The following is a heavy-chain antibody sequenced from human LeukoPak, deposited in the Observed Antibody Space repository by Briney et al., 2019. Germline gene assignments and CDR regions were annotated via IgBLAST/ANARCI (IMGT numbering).Heavy chain of an antibody. J-gene: IGHJ3*02. CDR3: ARVKYGYDSSGYYPDAFDI. CDR1: GYTFTTYG. Sequence: ASVKVSCKASGYTFTTYGLSWVRQAPGQGLEWMGWISVYNGNTNYAQKLQGRVTMTTDTSTSIAYMELRRLRFDDTAVYYCARVKYGYDSSGYYPDAFDIWGQGTMVTVSS. V-gene: IGHV1-18*01. CDR2: ISVYNGNT. D-gene: IGHD3-22*01.